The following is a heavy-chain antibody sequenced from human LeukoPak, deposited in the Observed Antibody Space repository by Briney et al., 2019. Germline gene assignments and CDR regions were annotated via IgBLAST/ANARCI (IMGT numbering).Heavy chain of an antibody. Sequence: GGSLRLSCVASGFTFSNSGMHWVRQTPGKGLEWVAVISYDETNKNYADSVKGRFTISRDNSNNTLYLQMSSLRVEDTAVYYCAKDPNSSGYRHLDYWGQGTLVTVSS. V-gene: IGHV3-30*18. J-gene: IGHJ4*02. D-gene: IGHD3-22*01. CDR3: AKDPNSSGYRHLDY. CDR2: ISYDETNK. CDR1: GFTFSNSG.